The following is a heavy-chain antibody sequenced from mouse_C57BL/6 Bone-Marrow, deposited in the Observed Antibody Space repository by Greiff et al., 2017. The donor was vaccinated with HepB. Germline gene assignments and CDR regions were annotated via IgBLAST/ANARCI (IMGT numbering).Heavy chain of an antibody. V-gene: IGHV3-6*01. CDR2: ISYDGSN. CDR3: ARDGITTVVAPNGFAY. J-gene: IGHJ3*01. D-gene: IGHD1-1*01. CDR1: GYSITSGYY. Sequence: EVQRVESGPGLVKPSQSLSLTCSVTGYSITSGYYWNWIRQFPGNKLEWMGYISYDGSNNYNPSLKNRISITRDTSKNQFFLKLNSVTTEDTATYYCARDGITTVVAPNGFAYWGQGTLVTVSA.